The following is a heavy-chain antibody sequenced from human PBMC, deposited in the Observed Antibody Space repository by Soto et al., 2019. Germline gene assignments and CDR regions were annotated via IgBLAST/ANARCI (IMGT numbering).Heavy chain of an antibody. CDR3: ARGRYGDY. Sequence: QVHLVQSGAEVKKSGASVKVSCKGSGYDFTTYGITWVRQAPGQGLEWMAWISAHNGNTDYAQKLXAXVXXTTDTSTSTAYMELRSLRSDATAVYYCARGRYGDYWGQGALVTVSS. CDR2: ISAHNGNT. CDR1: GYDFTTYG. J-gene: IGHJ4*02. V-gene: IGHV1-18*01. D-gene: IGHD1-1*01.